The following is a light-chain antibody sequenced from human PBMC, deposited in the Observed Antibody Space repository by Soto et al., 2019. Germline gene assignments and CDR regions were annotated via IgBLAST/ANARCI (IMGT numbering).Light chain of an antibody. V-gene: IGKV3-15*01. CDR3: QQYNNWPYT. CDR2: GAS. CDR1: QRVSRN. J-gene: IGKJ2*01. Sequence: EIVMTQSPATLSVSPGERVTLSCRASQRVSRNFAWYRQKPGQAPTLLIYGASTRATGIPARFSGSGSGTAFTLTISSLQSEDFAIYYCQQYNNWPYTFGRGTKLEIK.